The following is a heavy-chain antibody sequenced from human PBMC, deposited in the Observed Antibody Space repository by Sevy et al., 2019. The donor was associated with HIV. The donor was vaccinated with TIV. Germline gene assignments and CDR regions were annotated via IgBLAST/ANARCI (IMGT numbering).Heavy chain of an antibody. V-gene: IGHV4-39*01. CDR1: GGSISSSSYY. D-gene: IGHD2-15*01. CDR2: TYYSGST. Sequence: SETLSLTCTVSGGSISSSSYYWGWIRQPPGKGLEWIGSTYYSGSTYYNPSLKSRVTISVDTSKNQFSLKLSSVTAADTAVYYCARHSPHRGVVVVAAPMDVWGQGTTVTVSS. CDR3: ARHSPHRGVVVVAAPMDV. J-gene: IGHJ6*02.